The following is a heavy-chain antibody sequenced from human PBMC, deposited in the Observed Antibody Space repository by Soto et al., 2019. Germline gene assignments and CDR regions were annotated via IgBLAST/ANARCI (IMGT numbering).Heavy chain of an antibody. J-gene: IGHJ4*02. CDR1: GYSFTNYW. D-gene: IGHD2-2*01. CDR3: ARLKTTYCSSTSCYAPSY. CDR2: IYPGDSDT. Sequence: PGESLKISCKDPGYSFTNYWIGWVRQMPGKGLEWMGIIYPGDSDTRYSPSFQGQVTISADKSISTAYLQWSSLKASDTAMYYCARLKTTYCSSTSCYAPSYWGQGTLVTVSS. V-gene: IGHV5-51*01.